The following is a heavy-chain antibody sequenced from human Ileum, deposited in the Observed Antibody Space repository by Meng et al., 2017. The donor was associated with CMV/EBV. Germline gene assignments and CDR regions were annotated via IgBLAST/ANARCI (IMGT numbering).Heavy chain of an antibody. D-gene: IGHD1-26*01. J-gene: IGHJ4*02. CDR2: INTNTGNP. CDR3: ARDGLSGRYFDY. CDR1: GYDFTRNK. Sequence: QNSGYDFTRNKIIWVRQAPGQGPEWMGWINTNTGNPTYAQGFTGRFVFSLDTSVNTAYLQITSLKPEDTAVYYCARDGLSGRYFDYWGQGSLVTVSS. V-gene: IGHV7-4-1*02.